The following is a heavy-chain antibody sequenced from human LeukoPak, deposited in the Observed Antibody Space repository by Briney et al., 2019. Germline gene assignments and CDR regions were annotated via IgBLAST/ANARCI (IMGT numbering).Heavy chain of an antibody. Sequence: ASVKVSCKVSGYTLTELSMHWVRQAPGKGLEWMGGFDPEDGETIYAQKFQGRVTMTEDTSTDTAYMELSSLRSEDTAVYYCARVGAVAGYYYYGMDVWGQGTTVTVSS. CDR2: FDPEDGET. CDR1: GYTLTELS. CDR3: ARVGAVAGYYYYGMDV. V-gene: IGHV1-24*01. D-gene: IGHD6-19*01. J-gene: IGHJ6*02.